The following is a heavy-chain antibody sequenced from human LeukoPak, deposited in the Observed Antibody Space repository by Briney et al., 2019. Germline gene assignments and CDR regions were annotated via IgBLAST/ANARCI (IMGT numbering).Heavy chain of an antibody. Sequence: LPGGSLRLSCTASGFTFGDNAFNWVRQAPGKGLEWVGFIRSQTFGGTTDYAASVRGRFTISRDDSKNIAYLQMNSLKTENTAVYYCSRSGGLHLWWNWLDPWGQGTLVTVSS. CDR1: GFTFGDNA. V-gene: IGHV3-49*04. CDR3: SRSGGLHLWWNWLDP. CDR2: IRSQTFGGTT. D-gene: IGHD2-8*01. J-gene: IGHJ5*02.